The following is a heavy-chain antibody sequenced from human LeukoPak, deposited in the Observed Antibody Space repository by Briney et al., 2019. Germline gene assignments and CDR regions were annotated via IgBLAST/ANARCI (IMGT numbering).Heavy chain of an antibody. CDR2: IYYSGST. Sequence: RTSETLSLTCTVSGGSISSSSYYWGWIRQPPGKGLEWIGSIYYSGSTYYNPSLKSRVTISVDTSKNQFSLKLSSVTAADTAVYYCASIQWLGHARPPNWLDPWGQGTLVSVSS. CDR3: ASIQWLGHARPPNWLDP. V-gene: IGHV4-39*01. D-gene: IGHD6-19*01. CDR1: GGSISSSSYY. J-gene: IGHJ5*02.